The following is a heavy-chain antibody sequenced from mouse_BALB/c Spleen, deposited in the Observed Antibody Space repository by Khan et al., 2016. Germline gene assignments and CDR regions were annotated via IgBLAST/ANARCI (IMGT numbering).Heavy chain of an antibody. Sequence: EVQLQESGPGLVKPSQSLSLTCTVTGYSITSDYAWNWIRQFPGNKLEWMGYISYSGSTNYNPSLKSRVSITRDTSKNQVFLQLNSVTTEDTATYYCAWSFGYRGFAYWGQGTLVTVSA. J-gene: IGHJ3*01. CDR2: ISYSGST. D-gene: IGHD2-2*01. CDR3: AWSFGYRGFAY. CDR1: GYSITSDYA. V-gene: IGHV3-2*02.